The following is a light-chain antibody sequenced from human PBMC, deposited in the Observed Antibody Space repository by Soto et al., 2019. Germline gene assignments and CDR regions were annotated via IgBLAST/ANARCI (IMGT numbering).Light chain of an antibody. J-gene: IGLJ1*01. CDR3: CSYAGSSPYV. CDR1: SNYVGSYNL. CDR2: EVS. Sequence: SLLTQPSSLSWSPGQSITISFPGNSNYVGSYNLVSWYQQHPGKAPKLMIYEVSKRPSGVSNRFSGSKSGNTASLTISGLQAEDEADYYCCSYAGSSPYVFGTGTKVTVL. V-gene: IGLV2-23*02.